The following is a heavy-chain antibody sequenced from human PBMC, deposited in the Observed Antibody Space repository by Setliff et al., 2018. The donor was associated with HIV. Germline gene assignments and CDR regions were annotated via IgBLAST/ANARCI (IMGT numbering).Heavy chain of an antibody. V-gene: IGHV3-7*01. J-gene: IGHJ4*02. CDR2: VKQDGTET. CDR3: ARWGSGSYERVFDY. D-gene: IGHD1-26*01. CDR1: GFRFRSYW. Sequence: GGSLRLSCAASGFRFRSYWMSWVRQAPGKGLESVANVKQDGTETHYVDSVKGRFTISRDNANNLVYLQMNSLRVEDTAVYFCARWGSGSYERVFDYWGQGMLVTVSS.